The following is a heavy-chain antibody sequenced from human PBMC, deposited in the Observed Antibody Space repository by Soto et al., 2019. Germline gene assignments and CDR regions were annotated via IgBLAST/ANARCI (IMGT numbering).Heavy chain of an antibody. CDR3: AMVDVYVTPSPQDV. CDR2: IHTYNGKT. V-gene: IGHV1-18*01. D-gene: IGHD3-16*01. Sequence: QVQLVQSGAEVKNPGASVKVSCKTSGYIFTSYGIGWARQAPGQGLEWMGWIHTYNGKTNYAQNLQGRVTLTTDTSTSTAYMELRSPRSNDTAIYYCAMVDVYVTPSPQDVWGQGTTVTVSS. CDR1: GYIFTSYG. J-gene: IGHJ6*02.